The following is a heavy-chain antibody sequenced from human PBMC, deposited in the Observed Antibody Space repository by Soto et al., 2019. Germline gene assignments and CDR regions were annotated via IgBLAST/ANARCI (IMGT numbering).Heavy chain of an antibody. Sequence: GGTFSSYAIGGVRQAPGQGPEWMGGIIPIFGTANDAQKCQGRVTITAGKSTSTDYMELSSLRSEDTAVYYCARERGTVGDGAFDIWGQGIMVTVSS. CDR1: GGTFSSYA. CDR3: ARERGTVGDGAFDI. J-gene: IGHJ3*02. D-gene: IGHD3-16*01. V-gene: IGHV1-69*06. CDR2: IIPIFGTA.